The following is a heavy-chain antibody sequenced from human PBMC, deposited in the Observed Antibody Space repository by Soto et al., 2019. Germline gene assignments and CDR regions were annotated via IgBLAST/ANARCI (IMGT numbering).Heavy chain of an antibody. CDR1: GGSISSYY. J-gene: IGHJ4*02. D-gene: IGHD3-3*01. CDR2: IYYSGST. CDR3: ASHQYYDFWDPKPADY. V-gene: IGHV4-59*06. Sequence: SXTPSLTGTVSGGSISSYYWSWIRQPPVKGLEWIGYIYYSGSTYYNPSLKSRVTISVDTSKNQFSLKLSSVTAADTAVYYCASHQYYDFWDPKPADYWGQGTLVTVSS.